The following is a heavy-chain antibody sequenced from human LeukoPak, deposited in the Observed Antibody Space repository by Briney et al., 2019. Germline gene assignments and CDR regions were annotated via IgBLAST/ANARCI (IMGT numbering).Heavy chain of an antibody. CDR3: ARRSDSGSYQHFDY. D-gene: IGHD1-26*01. V-gene: IGHV4-34*01. CDR2: INHSGST. CDR1: GGSFSGYY. Sequence: PSETLSLTCAVYGGSFSGYYWSWIRQPPGKGLEWIGEINHSGSTNYNPSLKSRVTISVDTSKNQFSLKLSSVTATDTAVYYCARRSDSGSYQHFDYWGQGTLVTVSS. J-gene: IGHJ4*02.